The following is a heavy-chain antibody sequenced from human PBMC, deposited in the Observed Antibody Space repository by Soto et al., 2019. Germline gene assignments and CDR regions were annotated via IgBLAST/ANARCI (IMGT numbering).Heavy chain of an antibody. J-gene: IGHJ6*02. V-gene: IGHV3-30-3*01. D-gene: IGHD2-21*02. CDR1: GFTFSSYA. Sequence: QVQLVESGGGVVQPGRSLRLSCAASGFTFSSYAMHWVRQAPGKGLEWVAVISYDGSNKYYADSVKGRFTISRDNSKNTLYLQMNSLRAEDTAVYYCAREYCGGDCYNYYYGMDVWGQGTTVTVSS. CDR3: AREYCGGDCYNYYYGMDV. CDR2: ISYDGSNK.